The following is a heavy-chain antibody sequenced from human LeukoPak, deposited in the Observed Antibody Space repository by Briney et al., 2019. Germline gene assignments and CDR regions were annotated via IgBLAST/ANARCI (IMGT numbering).Heavy chain of an antibody. CDR3: ARKGSSWANPFDY. CDR2: INPNSGGT. D-gene: IGHD6-13*01. V-gene: IGHV1-2*02. J-gene: IGHJ4*02. CDR1: GYTLTELS. Sequence: ASVKVSCKVSGYTLTELSMHWVRQAPGQGLEWMGWINPNSGGTNYAQKFQGRVTMTRDTSISTAYMELSRLRSDDTAVYYCARKGSSWANPFDYWGQGTLVTVSS.